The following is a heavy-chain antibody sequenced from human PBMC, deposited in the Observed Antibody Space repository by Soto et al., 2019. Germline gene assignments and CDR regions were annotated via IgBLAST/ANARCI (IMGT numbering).Heavy chain of an antibody. Sequence: SLRLSCAASGFTFSSYAMSWVRQAPGKGLEWVSAISGSGGGTYYAHSVKGRFTISRDNSKNTLYLQMNSLRVEDTAVYYCAKEHGYYYGSGDYWGQGTLVTVSS. D-gene: IGHD3-10*01. CDR1: GFTFSSYA. V-gene: IGHV3-23*01. CDR2: ISGSGGGT. CDR3: AKEHGYYYGSGDY. J-gene: IGHJ4*02.